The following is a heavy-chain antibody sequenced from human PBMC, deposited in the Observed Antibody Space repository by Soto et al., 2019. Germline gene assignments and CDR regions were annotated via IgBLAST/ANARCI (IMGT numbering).Heavy chain of an antibody. D-gene: IGHD3-22*01. CDR3: ATEYYDSRGYYYIDS. CDR2: IYHSGTT. Sequence: ASETLSLTCTVSGGSISSGGYYCSWIRRHPGKGLEWIGHIYHSGTTYYNPSLKSRVTISVDTSKNQISLKLTSVSAADTAVYYCATEYYDSRGYYYIDSWGQGTLVTVSS. CDR1: GGSISSGGYY. V-gene: IGHV4-31*03. J-gene: IGHJ4*02.